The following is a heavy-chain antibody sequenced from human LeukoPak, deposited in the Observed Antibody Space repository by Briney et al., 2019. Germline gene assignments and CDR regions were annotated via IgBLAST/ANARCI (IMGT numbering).Heavy chain of an antibody. D-gene: IGHD1-26*01. Sequence: SETLSLTCAVYGGSFSGYYWSWIRQPPGKGLEWIGEINHSGSTNYNPSLKSRVTISVDTSKNQFSLELSSVTAADTAVYYCARGQSRGSFKSYYYYGMDVWGQGTTVTVSS. CDR3: ARGQSRGSFKSYYYYGMDV. CDR1: GGSFSGYY. V-gene: IGHV4-34*01. CDR2: INHSGST. J-gene: IGHJ6*02.